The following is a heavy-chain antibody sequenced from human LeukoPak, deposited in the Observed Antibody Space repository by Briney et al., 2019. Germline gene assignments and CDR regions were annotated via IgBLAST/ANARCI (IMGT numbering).Heavy chain of an antibody. V-gene: IGHV4-59*08. CDR2: IYYSGST. CDR3: ARHRPGPYDY. CDR1: GGSINSYY. J-gene: IGHJ4*02. Sequence: SETLSLTCTVSGGSINSYYWSWIRQPPGKRLEWIGYIYYSGSTNYNPSLKSRVTISVDTSKKQFSLKLSSVTAADTAGYYCARHRPGPYDYWGQGTLVTVSS.